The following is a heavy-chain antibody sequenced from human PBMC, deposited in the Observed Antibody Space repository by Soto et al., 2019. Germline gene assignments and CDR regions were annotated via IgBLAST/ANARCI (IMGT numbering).Heavy chain of an antibody. CDR3: ARVYCSGGGCYGIDY. J-gene: IGHJ4*02. CDR1: GYTFTSYA. CDR2: INAGNGNT. V-gene: IGHV1-3*01. Sequence: ASVKVSCKASGYTFTSYAMHLVRQAPGQRLEWMGWINAGNGNTKYSQKFQGRVTITADESTSTAYMELSGLRSEDTAVYYCARVYCSGGGCYGIDYWGQGTLVTVSS. D-gene: IGHD2-15*01.